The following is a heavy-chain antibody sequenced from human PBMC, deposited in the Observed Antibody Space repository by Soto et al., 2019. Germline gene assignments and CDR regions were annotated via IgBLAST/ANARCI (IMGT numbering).Heavy chain of an antibody. Sequence: GGSLRLSCAASGFTFSSYAMHWVRQAPGKGLEWVAVISYDGSNKYYADSVKGRFTISRDNSKNTLYLQMNSLRAEDTAVYYCARDARIAAASSQVDYWGQGTLVTVSS. J-gene: IGHJ4*02. V-gene: IGHV3-30-3*01. CDR1: GFTFSSYA. CDR2: ISYDGSNK. CDR3: ARDARIAAASSQVDY. D-gene: IGHD6-13*01.